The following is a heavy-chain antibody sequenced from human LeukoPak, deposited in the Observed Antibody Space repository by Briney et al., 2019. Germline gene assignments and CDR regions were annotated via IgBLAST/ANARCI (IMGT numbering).Heavy chain of an antibody. CDR2: IRYDGSNQ. J-gene: IGHJ4*02. Sequence: GGSLRLSCEASGFTFSNYGIHWVRQAPGKGLEWVTFIRYDGSNQYYADTVKGRFTLSRDNSKSTLYLQMNSLRPEDTAVYYCAKGYSGYDSTLDYWGQGTPVIVSS. D-gene: IGHD5-12*01. CDR3: AKGYSGYDSTLDY. V-gene: IGHV3-30*02. CDR1: GFTFSNYG.